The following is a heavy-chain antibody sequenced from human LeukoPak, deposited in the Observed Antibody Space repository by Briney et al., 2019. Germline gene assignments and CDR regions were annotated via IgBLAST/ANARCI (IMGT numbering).Heavy chain of an antibody. D-gene: IGHD6-13*01. CDR3: AREGSSSWYDY. CDR2: ISSSSSYI. J-gene: IGHJ4*02. V-gene: IGHV3-21*01. Sequence: GGSLRLSCAASGFTFSSYSMNWVRQAPGKGLEWVSSISSSSSYIYYADSVKGRFTISRDNAKNSLYLQMNSLRAEDTAVYYCAREGSSSWYDYWGQGTLVTVSS. CDR1: GFTFSSYS.